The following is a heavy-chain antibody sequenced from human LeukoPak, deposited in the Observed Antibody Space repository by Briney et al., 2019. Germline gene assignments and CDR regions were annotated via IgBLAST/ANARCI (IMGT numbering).Heavy chain of an antibody. CDR2: INHSGST. J-gene: IGHJ5*02. V-gene: IGHV4-34*01. D-gene: IGHD5-18*01. Sequence: PSETLSLTCTVSGASMRDSDYYWSWIRQPPGKGLEWIGEINHSGSTNHNPSLKSRVTISVDTSKNQFSLKLSSVTAADTAVYYRARAGYENWFDPWGQGTLVTVSS. CDR1: GASMRDSDYY. CDR3: ARAGYENWFDP.